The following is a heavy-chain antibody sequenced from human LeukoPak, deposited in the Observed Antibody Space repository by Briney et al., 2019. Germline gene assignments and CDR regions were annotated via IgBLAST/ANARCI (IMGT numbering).Heavy chain of an antibody. D-gene: IGHD2-21*02. V-gene: IGHV6-1*01. CDR3: ARGFGDHGLDY. CDR2: TYYNSKWRN. Sequence: SQTLSLTFAISGDSVSSTSVGWNWIRQSPSRGLEWLGRTYYNSKWRNDYAVSVKSRIVVKADTSKNQFSLQLSSVTSEDTALYYCARGFGDHGLDYWGQGALVTVST. J-gene: IGHJ4*02. CDR1: GDSVSSTSVG.